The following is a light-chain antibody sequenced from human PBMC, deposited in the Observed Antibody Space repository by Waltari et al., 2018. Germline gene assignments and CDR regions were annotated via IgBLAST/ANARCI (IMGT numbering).Light chain of an antibody. CDR2: DVS. J-gene: IGLJ1*01. CDR3: SSYTSSFIYV. Sequence: QSALTQPASVSGSPGQSITISCTGTSSDVGGYTSVSWYQQHPGKAPKLMIYDVSNRPSGVSNRFSGSKSGNTASLTISGLQAEDEADYYCSSYTSSFIYVFGTGTKVTVL. CDR1: SSDVGGYTS. V-gene: IGLV2-14*03.